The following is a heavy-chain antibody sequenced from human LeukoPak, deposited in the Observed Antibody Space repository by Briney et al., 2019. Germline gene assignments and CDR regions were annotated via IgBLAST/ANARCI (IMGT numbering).Heavy chain of an antibody. J-gene: IGHJ4*02. CDR1: GGSFSGYY. D-gene: IGHD5-18*01. Sequence: SETLSLTCAVYGGSFSGYYWSWISQPPGKGMEWLGEINHSGSTNYNPSLKSRVTISVDTSKNQFSLKVVSMTAADTAVYYCARAGGYGLIDYWGQGTMVTVSS. V-gene: IGHV4-34*01. CDR2: INHSGST. CDR3: ARAGGYGLIDY.